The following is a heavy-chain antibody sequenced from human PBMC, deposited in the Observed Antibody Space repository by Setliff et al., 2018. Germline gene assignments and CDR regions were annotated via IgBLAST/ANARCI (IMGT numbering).Heavy chain of an antibody. V-gene: IGHV3-48*04. D-gene: IGHD3-10*01. CDR3: ARDYGSGSIAPYYYYYGMDV. CDR1: GFTFSSYS. J-gene: IGHJ6*02. Sequence: GGSVRLSCAASGFTFSSYSMNWVRQAPGKGLEWVSYISSSSSTIYYADSVKGRFTISRDNAKNSLYLQMNSLRAEDTAVYYCARDYGSGSIAPYYYYYGMDVWGQGTTVTVSS. CDR2: ISSSSSTI.